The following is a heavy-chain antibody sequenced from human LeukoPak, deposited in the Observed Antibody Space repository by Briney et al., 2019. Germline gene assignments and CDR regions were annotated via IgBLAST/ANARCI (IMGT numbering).Heavy chain of an antibody. CDR2: LDSEDGET. V-gene: IGHV1-24*01. D-gene: IGHD2-2*01. CDR3: ATPVVPAAMSYYYYYMDV. CDR1: GYTLTELS. Sequence: ASVKVSCKVSGYTLTELSIHWVRQAPGKGLEWMGGLDSEDGETTYAQKFQGRVTITADESTSTAYMELSSLRSEDTAVYYCATPVVPAAMSYYYYYMDVWGKGTTVTVSS. J-gene: IGHJ6*03.